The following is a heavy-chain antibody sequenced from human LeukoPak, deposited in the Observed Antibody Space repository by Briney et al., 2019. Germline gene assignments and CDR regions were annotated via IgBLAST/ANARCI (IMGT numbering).Heavy chain of an antibody. CDR3: ARQEQWLVGADY. CDR1: GGSISSSSYY. D-gene: IGHD6-19*01. CDR2: IYYSGST. Sequence: SETLSLTCTVSGGSISSSSYYWGWIRQPPGKGLEWIGSIYYSGSTYYNPSLKSRVTISVDTSKNQLSLKLSSVIAADTAVYYCARQEQWLVGADYWGQGTLVTVSS. V-gene: IGHV4-39*01. J-gene: IGHJ4*02.